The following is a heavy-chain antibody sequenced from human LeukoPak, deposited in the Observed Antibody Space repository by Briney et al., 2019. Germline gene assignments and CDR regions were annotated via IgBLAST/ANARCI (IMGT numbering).Heavy chain of an antibody. CDR1: GFTFSSYA. Sequence: AGGSLRLSCAASGFTFSSYAMSWVRQAPGKGLEWVSAISGSGGSTYYADSVKGRFTISRDNSKNTLYLQMNSLRAEDTAVYYCAKSLGYSSSWPNWFDPWGQGTLVTVSS. CDR2: ISGSGGST. J-gene: IGHJ5*02. CDR3: AKSLGYSSSWPNWFDP. D-gene: IGHD6-13*01. V-gene: IGHV3-23*01.